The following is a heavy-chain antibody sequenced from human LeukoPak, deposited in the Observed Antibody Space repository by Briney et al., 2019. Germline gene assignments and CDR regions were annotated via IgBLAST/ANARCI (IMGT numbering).Heavy chain of an antibody. Sequence: ASVKVSCKASGYTFTSYGISWVRQAPGQGLEWMGWISAYNGNTNYAQKIQGRVTMTTDTSTSTAYMELRSLRSDDTAVYYCARDGPQSQVPYSSGWDYYYYYMDVWGKGTTVTVSS. J-gene: IGHJ6*03. CDR3: ARDGPQSQVPYSSGWDYYYYYMDV. V-gene: IGHV1-18*01. CDR1: GYTFTSYG. CDR2: ISAYNGNT. D-gene: IGHD6-19*01.